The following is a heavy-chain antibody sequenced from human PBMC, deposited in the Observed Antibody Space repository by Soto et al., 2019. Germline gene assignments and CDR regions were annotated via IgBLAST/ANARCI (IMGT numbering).Heavy chain of an antibody. CDR1: GFTFDDYA. Sequence: EVQLVESGGDLVQPGRSLRLSCAASGFTFDDYAMHWVRQAPGRGLEWVSGISWNSGTIGYADSVKGRFTISRDNSNNSLYLQMNSLRAEDTALYYCAKDKAHNWPFDFWGQGTLVTVSS. D-gene: IGHD1-20*01. CDR3: AKDKAHNWPFDF. J-gene: IGHJ4*02. V-gene: IGHV3-9*01. CDR2: ISWNSGTI.